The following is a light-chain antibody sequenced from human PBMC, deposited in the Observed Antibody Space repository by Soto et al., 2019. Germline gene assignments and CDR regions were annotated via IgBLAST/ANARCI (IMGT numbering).Light chain of an antibody. CDR1: QSVGTN. V-gene: IGKV3-15*01. CDR3: QQYDNWPLT. Sequence: EIVMTQSPATLSVSPGERVTLSCRASQSVGTNLAWYQQKPGLAPRVLIYDASTRATVIPARFSGSWSGTEFTLTISSLQSEDFAVYYCQQYDNWPLTFRGGTKVEI. J-gene: IGKJ4*01. CDR2: DAS.